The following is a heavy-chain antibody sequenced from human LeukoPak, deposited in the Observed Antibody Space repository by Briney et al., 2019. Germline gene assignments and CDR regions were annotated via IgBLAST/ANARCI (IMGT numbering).Heavy chain of an antibody. CDR3: ASTTVTPRHYYYYHGMDV. D-gene: IGHD4-11*01. J-gene: IGHJ6*02. CDR1: GYTLTELS. Sequence: ASVKVSCKVSGYTLTELSMHWVRQAPGKGLEWMGGFDPEDGETIYAQKFQGRVTMTEDTSTDTAYMELSSLRSEDTAVYYCASTTVTPRHYYYYHGMDVWGQGTTVTVSS. CDR2: FDPEDGET. V-gene: IGHV1-24*01.